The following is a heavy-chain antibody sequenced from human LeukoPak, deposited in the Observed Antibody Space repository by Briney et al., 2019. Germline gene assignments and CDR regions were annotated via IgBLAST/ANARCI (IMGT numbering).Heavy chain of an antibody. CDR2: IIPIFGTA. D-gene: IGHD2-2*01. CDR3: ARDGESSHGVYCSSTGCLFQY. V-gene: IGHV1-69*13. Sequence: GASVKVSCKTSGYTFTSYHINWVRQATGQGLEWMGGIIPIFGTANYAQKFQGRVTITADESTSTAYMELSSLRSEDTAVYYCARDGESSHGVYCSSTGCLFQYWGQGTLVTVSS. J-gene: IGHJ1*01. CDR1: GYTFTSYH.